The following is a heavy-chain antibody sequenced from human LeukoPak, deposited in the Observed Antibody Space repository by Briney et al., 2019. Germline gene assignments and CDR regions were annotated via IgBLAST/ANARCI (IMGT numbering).Heavy chain of an antibody. J-gene: IGHJ4*02. D-gene: IGHD3-10*01. CDR1: RFSFSAYP. CDR2: ISSSSSYI. Sequence: PGGSLRLSCAASRFSFSAYPMGWVRRAPGKGLEWVSSISSSSSYIYYADSVKGRITISRDNSKNTLYLQMNSLRAEDTAVYYCAKLHMTMVIEYWGQGTLVTVSS. V-gene: IGHV3-23*01. CDR3: AKLHMTMVIEY.